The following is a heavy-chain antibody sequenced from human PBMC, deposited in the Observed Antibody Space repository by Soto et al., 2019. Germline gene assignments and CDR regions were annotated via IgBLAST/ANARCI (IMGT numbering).Heavy chain of an antibody. CDR2: ISYDGSNK. CDR3: AKATYDTTFYTSSFDS. D-gene: IGHD3-22*01. Sequence: GGSLRLSCAASGFTFSSYAMHWVRQAPGKGLEWVAVISYDGSNKYYADSVKGRFTISRDNSKNTLYLQMNSLRAEDTAVYYCAKATYDTTFYTSSFDSWGQGT. CDR1: GFTFSSYA. J-gene: IGHJ4*02. V-gene: IGHV3-30-3*01.